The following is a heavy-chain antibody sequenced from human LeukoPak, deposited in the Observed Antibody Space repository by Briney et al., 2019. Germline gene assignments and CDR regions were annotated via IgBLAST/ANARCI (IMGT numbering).Heavy chain of an antibody. CDR1: GGSISSYY. CDR3: ARDRGVVPAADYYYMDV. V-gene: IGHV4-4*07. CDR2: IYTSGST. J-gene: IGHJ6*03. D-gene: IGHD2-2*01. Sequence: PSETLSLTCTVSGGSISSYYWSWIRQPAGKGLEWIGRIYTSGSTNYNPSLKSRVTMSVDTSKNQFSLKLSSVTAAGTAVYYCARDRGVVPAADYYYMDVWGKGTTVTVSS.